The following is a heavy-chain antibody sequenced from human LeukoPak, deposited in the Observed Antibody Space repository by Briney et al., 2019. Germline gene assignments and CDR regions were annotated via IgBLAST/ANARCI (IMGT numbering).Heavy chain of an antibody. Sequence: PGGSLRLSCVVSGISLSNYAMTWVRQAPGKGLEWVSYISERGGSTTYADSVKGRFTISRDTSLNTLYLQMNNLRAEDTAVYYCAKTTAGNSSGRNPGWPVDYWGQGTLVTVSS. CDR1: GISLSNYA. CDR2: ISERGGST. V-gene: IGHV3-23*01. D-gene: IGHD6-19*01. CDR3: AKTTAGNSSGRNPGWPVDY. J-gene: IGHJ4*02.